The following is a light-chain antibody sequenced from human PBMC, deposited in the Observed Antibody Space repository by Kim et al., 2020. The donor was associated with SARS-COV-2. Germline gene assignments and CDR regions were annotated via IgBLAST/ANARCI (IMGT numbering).Light chain of an antibody. Sequence: SASVGARVTITCQASQEISNYVNWYQQKPGKAPKLLIYDASNLETGVPSRFSGSGSGTDFTFTISSLQPEDIATYYCQQYDNLPYTFGQGTKLEI. J-gene: IGKJ2*01. CDR3: QQYDNLPYT. CDR2: DAS. CDR1: QEISNY. V-gene: IGKV1-33*01.